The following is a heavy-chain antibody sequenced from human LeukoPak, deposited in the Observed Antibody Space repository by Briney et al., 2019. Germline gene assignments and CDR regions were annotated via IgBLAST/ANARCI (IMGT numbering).Heavy chain of an antibody. D-gene: IGHD5-12*01. CDR3: ARVSYSGYDPTGFDP. V-gene: IGHV4-31*03. CDR2: IYYSGST. Sequence: PSQTLSLTCTVSGGSISSGGYYWSWIRQHPGKGLEWIGYIYYSGSTYYNPSLKSRVTISVDTSKNQFSLKLSSVTAADTAVYYCARVSYSGYDPTGFDPWGQGTLVTVSS. J-gene: IGHJ5*02. CDR1: GGSISSGGYY.